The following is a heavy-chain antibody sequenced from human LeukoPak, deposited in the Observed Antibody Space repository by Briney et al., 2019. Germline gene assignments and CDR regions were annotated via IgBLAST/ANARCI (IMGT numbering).Heavy chain of an antibody. Sequence: GGSLRLSCAASGFTFSTYAMHWVRQALGKGLEWVAVISYDGSKKYYADSVKGRFTISRDNSKNTLYLQMNSLRAEDTAVCYCARELLGAFDYWGQGTLVTVSS. CDR2: ISYDGSKK. J-gene: IGHJ4*02. D-gene: IGHD7-27*01. CDR3: ARELLGAFDY. CDR1: GFTFSTYA. V-gene: IGHV3-30-3*01.